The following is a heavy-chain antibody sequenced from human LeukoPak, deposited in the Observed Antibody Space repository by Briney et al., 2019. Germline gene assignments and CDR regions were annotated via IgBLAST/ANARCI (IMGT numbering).Heavy chain of an antibody. V-gene: IGHV4-34*01. D-gene: IGHD6-13*01. CDR2: INHSGST. Sequence: PSETLSLTCAVYGGSFSGYYWSWIRQPPGKGLEWIGEINHSGSTNYNPSLKSRVTISVDTSKNQFSLKPSSVTAADTAVYYCARGPSAGARGYYYYYYYMDVWGKGTTVTVSS. J-gene: IGHJ6*03. CDR3: ARGPSAGARGYYYYYYYMDV. CDR1: GGSFSGYY.